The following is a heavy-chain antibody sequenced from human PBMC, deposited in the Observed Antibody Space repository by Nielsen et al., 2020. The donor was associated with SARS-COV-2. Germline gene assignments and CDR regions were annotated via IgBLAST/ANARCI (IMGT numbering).Heavy chain of an antibody. V-gene: IGHV3-33*08. Sequence: GGSLRLSCAASGFTFSSYWMHWVRQAPGKGLEWVAVIWYDGSNKYYEDSVKGRFTISRDNSKNTLYLQMNSLRAEDTAVYYCARELGYSSSWSPGYWGQGTLVTVSS. CDR3: ARELGYSSSWSPGY. D-gene: IGHD6-13*01. CDR1: GFTFSSYW. CDR2: IWYDGSNK. J-gene: IGHJ4*02.